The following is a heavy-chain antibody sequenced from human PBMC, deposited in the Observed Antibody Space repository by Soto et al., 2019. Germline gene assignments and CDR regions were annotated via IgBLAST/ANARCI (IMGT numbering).Heavy chain of an antibody. CDR3: ARDPGYCSGGSCPAI. V-gene: IGHV3-53*04. CDR1: GFTVSSNY. Sequence: EVQLVESGGGLVQPGGSLRLSCAASGFTVSSNYMSWVRQAPGKGLEWVSVIYSGGSTYYADSVKGRFTISRHNSKNTLYLQRNSLRAEDTAVYYCARDPGYCSGGSCPAIWGQGPMVTVSS. D-gene: IGHD2-15*01. CDR2: IYSGGST. J-gene: IGHJ4*02.